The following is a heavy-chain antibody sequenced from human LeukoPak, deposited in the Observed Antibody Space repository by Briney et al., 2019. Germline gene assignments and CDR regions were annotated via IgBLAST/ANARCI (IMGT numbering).Heavy chain of an antibody. CDR2: IYPGDFDT. CDR3: ARQVDCSSTSCYASSPFYYFDY. V-gene: IGHV5-51*01. J-gene: IGHJ4*02. D-gene: IGHD2-2*01. CDR1: GYSFTSYW. Sequence: GESLKISCKGSGYSFTSYWIGWVRQMPGKGLEWMGIIYPGDFDTRYSPSFQGQVTISADKSISTAYLQWSSLKASDTAMYYCARQVDCSSTSCYASSPFYYFDYWGQGTLVTVSS.